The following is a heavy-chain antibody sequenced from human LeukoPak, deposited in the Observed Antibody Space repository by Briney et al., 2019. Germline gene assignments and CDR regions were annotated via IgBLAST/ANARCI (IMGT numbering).Heavy chain of an antibody. D-gene: IGHD5-18*01. CDR3: ARTLYSYGSEFDP. CDR2: IYYSGST. Sequence: SETLSLTCTVSGGSISSYYWSWIRQPPGKGLEWIGYIYYSGSTNYNPSLKSRVTISADTSKNQFSLKLSSVTAADTAVHYCARTLYSYGSEFDPWGQGTLVTVSS. V-gene: IGHV4-59*01. CDR1: GGSISSYY. J-gene: IGHJ5*02.